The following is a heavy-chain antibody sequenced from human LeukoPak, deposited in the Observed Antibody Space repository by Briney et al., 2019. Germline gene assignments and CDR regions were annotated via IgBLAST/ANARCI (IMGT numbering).Heavy chain of an antibody. CDR3: AKDGSDAYYYDSSGYSAWSYYCYYMDV. J-gene: IGHJ6*03. V-gene: IGHV3-23*01. CDR2: ISGSGGST. Sequence: GGSLRLSCAASGFTFSSYAMSWVRQAPGKGLEWVSAISGSGGSTYYADSVKGRFTISRDNSKNTLYLQMNSLRAEDTAVYYCAKDGSDAYYYDSSGYSAWSYYCYYMDVWGKGTTVTVSS. CDR1: GFTFSSYA. D-gene: IGHD3-22*01.